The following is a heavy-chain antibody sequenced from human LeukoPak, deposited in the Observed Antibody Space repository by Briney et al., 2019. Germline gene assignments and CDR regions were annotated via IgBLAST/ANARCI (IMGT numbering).Heavy chain of an antibody. CDR2: IYTSGST. CDR3: ARDSQKSGWLDY. J-gene: IGHJ4*02. V-gene: IGHV4-61*02. CDR1: GGSISSGSYY. Sequence: SETLSLTCTVSGGSISSGSYYWSWIRQPAGKGLEWIGRIYTSGSTNYNPSLKSRVTISVDTSKNQFSLKLSSVPAADTAVYYCARDSQKSGWLDYWGQGTLVTVSS. D-gene: IGHD6-19*01.